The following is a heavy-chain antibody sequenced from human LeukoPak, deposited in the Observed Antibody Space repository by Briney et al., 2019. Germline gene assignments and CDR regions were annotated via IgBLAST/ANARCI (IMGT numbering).Heavy chain of an antibody. Sequence: GGSLRLSCAASGFTSSNYGMHWVRQAPGKGLEWLAVIWYDGSKKYYTDSVKGRFTVSRDNSRKMLYLQMNSLRAEDTAVYYCARNTAQSAFDIWGQGTMVTVSS. CDR3: ARNTAQSAFDI. V-gene: IGHV3-33*01. D-gene: IGHD5-18*01. J-gene: IGHJ3*02. CDR1: GFTSSNYG. CDR2: IWYDGSKK.